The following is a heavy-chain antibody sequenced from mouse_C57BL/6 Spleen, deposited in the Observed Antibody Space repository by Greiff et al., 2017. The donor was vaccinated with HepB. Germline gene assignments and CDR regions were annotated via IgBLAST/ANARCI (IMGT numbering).Heavy chain of an antibody. CDR3: ARHGSSYADY. CDR1: GYTFTSYG. J-gene: IGHJ2*01. V-gene: IGHV1-81*01. Sequence: QVHVKQSGAELARPGASVKLSCKASGYTFTSYGISWVKQRTGQGLEWIGEIYPRSGNTYYNEKFKGKATLTADKSSSTAYMELRSLTSEDSAVYFCARHGSSYADYWGQGTTLTVSS. D-gene: IGHD1-1*01. CDR2: IYPRSGNT.